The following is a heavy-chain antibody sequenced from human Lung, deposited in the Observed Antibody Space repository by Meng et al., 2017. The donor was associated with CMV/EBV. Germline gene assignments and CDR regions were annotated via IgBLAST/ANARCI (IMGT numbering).Heavy chain of an antibody. V-gene: IGHV3-74*01. J-gene: IGHJ6*01. D-gene: IGHD3-10*01. CDR3: ARDLRVRGVKGGSRYYGMDV. CDR1: GFTFSSYW. CDR2: INSDGSST. Sequence: LTCAASGFTFSSYWMHWVRQAPGKGLVWVSRINSDGSSTSYADSVKGRFTISRDNAKNTLYLQMNSLRAEDTAVYYCARDLRVRGVKGGSRYYGMDVWGQGTXVTVSS.